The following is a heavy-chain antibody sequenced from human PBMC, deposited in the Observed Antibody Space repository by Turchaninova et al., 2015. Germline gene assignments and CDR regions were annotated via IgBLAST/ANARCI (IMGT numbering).Heavy chain of an antibody. Sequence: QVTLKESGPALVKPTQTLTLTCTFSGFSLSTSGMRVSWIRQPPGKALEWLARIDWDDDKFYSTSLKTRLTISKDTXKNQXVLTMXXMDXVXTAPYSFXXXHYCSGGSCXYSLXXWGQGTLVTXSS. CDR3: XXXHYCSGGSCXYSLXX. J-gene: IGHJ4*02. V-gene: IGHV2-70*04. CDR1: GFSLSTSGMR. CDR2: IDWDDDK. D-gene: IGHD2-15*01.